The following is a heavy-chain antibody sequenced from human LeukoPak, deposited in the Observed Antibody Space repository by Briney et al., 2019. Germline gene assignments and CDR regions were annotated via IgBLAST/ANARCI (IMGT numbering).Heavy chain of an antibody. CDR2: INPNSGGT. D-gene: IGHD3-9*01. CDR3: ARDFYDILTGYHPFDY. Sequence: ASVKVSCKASGYTFTSYYMHWVRQAPGQGLEWMGWINPNSGGTNYAQKFQGRVTMTRDTSISTAYMELSRLRSDDTAVYYCARDFYDILTGYHPFDYWGQGTLVTVSS. V-gene: IGHV1-2*02. J-gene: IGHJ4*02. CDR1: GYTFTSYY.